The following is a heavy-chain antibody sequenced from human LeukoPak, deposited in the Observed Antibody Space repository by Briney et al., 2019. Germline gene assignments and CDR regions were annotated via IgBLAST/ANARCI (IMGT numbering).Heavy chain of an antibody. CDR1: GYTLSKIS. CDR3: ATGAIVYDY. D-gene: IGHD1-26*01. J-gene: IGHJ4*02. Sequence: ASVKVSCKVSGYTLSKISMDWLRQGPGKGLEWMGSSDPKNGEKTYAQKFQGRVNMTEDTSTDTAYMEVSGLRSEGTAVYYCATGAIVYDYWGQGTLVTVSS. CDR2: SDPKNGEK. V-gene: IGHV1-24*01.